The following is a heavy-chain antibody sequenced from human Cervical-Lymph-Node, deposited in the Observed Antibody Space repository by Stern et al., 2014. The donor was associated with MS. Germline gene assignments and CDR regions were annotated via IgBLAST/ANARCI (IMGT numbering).Heavy chain of an antibody. Sequence: EDQLVESGGGLVQPGGSLRLYCVASGFPLSNYWLTWVRQAPGKWLAWVANIKGAGSEKYYVDSVKGRFTISRDDAKNSLYLQMNSLRVEDTAVYYCARINRGNYDFWSGYYDYWFDPWGQGTLVTVSS. CDR1: GFPLSNYW. CDR2: IKGAGSEK. D-gene: IGHD3-3*01. V-gene: IGHV3-7*01. CDR3: ARINRGNYDFWSGYYDYWFDP. J-gene: IGHJ5*02.